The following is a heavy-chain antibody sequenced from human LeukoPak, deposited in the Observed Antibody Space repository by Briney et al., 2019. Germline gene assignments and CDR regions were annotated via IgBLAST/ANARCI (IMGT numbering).Heavy chain of an antibody. CDR3: ARDMVTMVRGALDY. D-gene: IGHD3-10*01. CDR1: GYTFTSYA. J-gene: IGHJ4*02. V-gene: IGHV1-18*01. Sequence: ASVKVSCKASGYTFTSYAISWVRQAPGQGLEWMGWISAYNGNTNYAQKLQGRVTMTTDTSTSTAYMELRSLRSDDPAVYYCARDMVTMVRGALDYWGQGTLVTVSS. CDR2: ISAYNGNT.